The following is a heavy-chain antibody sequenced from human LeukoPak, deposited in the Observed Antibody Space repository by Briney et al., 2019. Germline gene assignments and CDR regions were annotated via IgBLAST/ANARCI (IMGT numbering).Heavy chain of an antibody. CDR1: GDSISSYY. CDR3: ASHCSSTSCYGMDV. Sequence: SETLSLTCTVSGDSISSYYWSWIRQPPGKGPEGIGYIYYSGSTNYNPSLKSRVTISVDTSKNQFSLKLSSVTAADTAVYYCASHCSSTSCYGMDVWGQGTTVTVSS. D-gene: IGHD2-2*01. V-gene: IGHV4-59*01. CDR2: IYYSGST. J-gene: IGHJ6*02.